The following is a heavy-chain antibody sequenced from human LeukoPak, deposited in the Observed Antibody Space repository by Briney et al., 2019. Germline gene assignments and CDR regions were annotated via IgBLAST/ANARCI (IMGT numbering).Heavy chain of an antibody. J-gene: IGHJ4*02. D-gene: IGHD6-19*01. V-gene: IGHV3-23*01. Sequence: GGSLRLSCAASGFTFSSYAMSWVRQAPGKGLERVSAISGSGGSTYYADSVKGRFTISRDNSKNTLYLQMNSLRAEDTAVYYCAKDSSGSDSHYWGQGTLVTVSS. CDR2: ISGSGGST. CDR1: GFTFSSYA. CDR3: AKDSSGSDSHY.